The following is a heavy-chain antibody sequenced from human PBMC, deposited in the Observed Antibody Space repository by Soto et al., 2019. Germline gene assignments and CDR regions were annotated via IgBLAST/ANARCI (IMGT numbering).Heavy chain of an antibody. J-gene: IGHJ4*02. Sequence: ETLSLTCAVSGASFNAYYWSWIRQAPGKGLEWIGEINYSGSSNYNPSLKSRVAMSADRSNNQFSLKVNSVTAADTAIYYCARDANGYKYGSYFDYWGQGALVTVSS. V-gene: IGHV4-34*01. CDR2: INYSGSS. CDR3: ARDANGYKYGSYFDY. CDR1: GASFNAYY. D-gene: IGHD5-18*01.